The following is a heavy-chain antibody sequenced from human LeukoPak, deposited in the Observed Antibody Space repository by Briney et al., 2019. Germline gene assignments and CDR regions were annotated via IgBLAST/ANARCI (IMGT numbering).Heavy chain of an antibody. CDR3: AKGGDHCSSTSCPGEY. CDR1: GFTFSTYG. D-gene: IGHD2-2*01. Sequence: GGSLRLSCAASGFTFSTYGMHWVRQAPGKGLEWVAVIWYGGSNTYYADSVKGRFTISRDNSKNTLYLQMNSLRAEDTAVYYCAKGGDHCSSTSCPGEYWGQGTLVTVSS. CDR2: IWYGGSNT. V-gene: IGHV3-33*08. J-gene: IGHJ4*02.